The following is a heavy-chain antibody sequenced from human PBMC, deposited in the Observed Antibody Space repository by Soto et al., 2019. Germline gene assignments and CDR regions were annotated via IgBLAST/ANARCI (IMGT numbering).Heavy chain of an antibody. Sequence: ASVKVSCKASGHTFTGYYMHWVRQAPGQGLEWMGWINPNSGGTNYAQKFQGRVTMTRDTSISTAYMELSRLRSDDTAVYYCARPLDYDFWSGFPYGMDVWGQGTTVTVSS. CDR2: INPNSGGT. J-gene: IGHJ6*02. CDR1: GHTFTGYY. V-gene: IGHV1-2*02. D-gene: IGHD3-3*01. CDR3: ARPLDYDFWSGFPYGMDV.